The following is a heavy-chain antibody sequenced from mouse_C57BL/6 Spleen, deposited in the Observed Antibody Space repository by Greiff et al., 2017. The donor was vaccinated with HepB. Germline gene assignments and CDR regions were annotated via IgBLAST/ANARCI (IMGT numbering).Heavy chain of an antibody. V-gene: IGHV1-55*01. D-gene: IGHD2-5*01. CDR2: IYPGSGST. CDR3: ASRGSYYSNYGWFAY. J-gene: IGHJ3*01. CDR1: GYTFTSYW. Sequence: QVHVKQPGAELVKPGASVKMSCKASGYTFTSYWITWVKQRPGQGLEWIGDIYPGSGSTNYNEKFKSKATLTVDTSSSTAYMQLSSLTSEDSAVYYCASRGSYYSNYGWFAYWGQGTLVTVSA.